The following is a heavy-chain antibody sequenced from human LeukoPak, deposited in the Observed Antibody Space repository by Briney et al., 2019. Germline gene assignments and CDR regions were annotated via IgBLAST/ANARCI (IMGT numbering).Heavy chain of an antibody. D-gene: IGHD4-17*01. Sequence: GASVKVSCKASGYTFTSYGISWVRQAPGQGLEWMGGIIPIFGTANYAQKFQGRVTITADESTSTAYMELSSLRSEDTAVYYCARDLAVTTGAHWGQGTLVTVSS. V-gene: IGHV1-69*13. CDR2: IIPIFGTA. CDR1: GYTFTSYG. CDR3: ARDLAVTTGAH. J-gene: IGHJ4*02.